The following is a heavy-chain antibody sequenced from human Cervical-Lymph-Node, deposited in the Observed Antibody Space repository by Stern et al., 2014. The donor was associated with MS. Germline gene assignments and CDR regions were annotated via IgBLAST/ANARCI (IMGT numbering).Heavy chain of an antibody. CDR3: ARHEGYCSSTSCYRKLDY. Sequence: EVQLAESGAEVKKPGESLKISCKGSGYSFTSYWIGWVRQMPGKGLEWMGNIYPGDSDTRYGPSFQGQVTISADKSISTAYLQWSSLKASDTAMYYCARHEGYCSSTSCYRKLDYWGQGTLVTVSS. CDR2: IYPGDSDT. D-gene: IGHD2-2*02. J-gene: IGHJ4*02. CDR1: GYSFTSYW. V-gene: IGHV5-51*01.